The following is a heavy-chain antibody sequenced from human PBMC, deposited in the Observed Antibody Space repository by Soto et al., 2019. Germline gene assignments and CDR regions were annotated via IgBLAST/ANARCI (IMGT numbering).Heavy chain of an antibody. CDR3: ARGLSSSSSFYYYGMDV. D-gene: IGHD6-6*01. CDR2: IYTSGST. CDR1: GGSISSYY. Sequence: PSETLSLTCTASGGSISSYYWSWIRQPAGKGLEWIGRIYTSGSTNYNPSLKSRVTMSVDTSKNQFSLKLSSVTAADTAVYYCARGLSSSSSFYYYGMDVWGQGTTVTVSS. V-gene: IGHV4-4*07. J-gene: IGHJ6*02.